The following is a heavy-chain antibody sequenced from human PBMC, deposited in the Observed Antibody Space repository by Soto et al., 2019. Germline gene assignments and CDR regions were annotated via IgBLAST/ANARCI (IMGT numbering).Heavy chain of an antibody. Sequence: GGSLRLSCAASGFTFSSYSMNWVRQAPGKGLEWVSSISSSSSYIYYADSVKGRFTISRDNAKNSLYLQMNSLRAEDTAVYYCAGDNRIAVALPYYYYYGMDVWGQGTTVTVSS. CDR3: AGDNRIAVALPYYYYYGMDV. J-gene: IGHJ6*02. D-gene: IGHD6-19*01. V-gene: IGHV3-21*01. CDR1: GFTFSSYS. CDR2: ISSSSSYI.